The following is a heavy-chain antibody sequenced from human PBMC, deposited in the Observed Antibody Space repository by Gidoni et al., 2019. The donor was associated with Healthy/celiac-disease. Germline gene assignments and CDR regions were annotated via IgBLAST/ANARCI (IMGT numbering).Heavy chain of an antibody. CDR2: IYPGDSDT. CDR1: GSSFTTYW. Sequence: VQLVQSGAEVKKPGESLRISCKGSGSSFTTYWIAWVRQMPGKGLEWMGIIYPGDSDTRYSPSFQGQVTISADKSISTAYLQWSSLKASDTAMYYCARPLAARDYYYGLDVWGQGTTVTVSS. V-gene: IGHV5-51*03. J-gene: IGHJ6*02. D-gene: IGHD6-6*01. CDR3: ARPLAARDYYYGLDV.